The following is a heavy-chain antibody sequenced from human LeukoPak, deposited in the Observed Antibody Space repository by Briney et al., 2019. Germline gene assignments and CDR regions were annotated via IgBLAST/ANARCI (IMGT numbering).Heavy chain of an antibody. CDR3: AKDSYSKGDY. J-gene: IGHJ4*02. D-gene: IGHD6-13*01. V-gene: IGHV3-7*01. Sequence: GGSLRLSCAVSGITFSSYWMHWVRLGPGKGLEWVANIKNDGTVKNYVDSVKGRFTISRDNAKNSLYLQMNGLRAEDTAVYYCAKDSYSKGDYWGQGVLVTVSS. CDR2: IKNDGTVK. CDR1: GITFSSYW.